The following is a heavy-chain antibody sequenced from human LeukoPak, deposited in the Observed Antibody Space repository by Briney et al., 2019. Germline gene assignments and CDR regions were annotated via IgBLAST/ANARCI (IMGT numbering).Heavy chain of an antibody. CDR2: INHSGST. D-gene: IGHD6-13*01. CDR1: GGSFSGYY. Sequence: SETLSLTCAVYGGSFSGYYWSWVRQPPGKGLEWIGEINHSGSTNYNPSLKSRVPLSVDTSKNQFSLKLSSVTAADTAVYYCARPSIAAAGITAFDIWGQGTMVTVSS. V-gene: IGHV4-34*01. CDR3: ARPSIAAAGITAFDI. J-gene: IGHJ3*02.